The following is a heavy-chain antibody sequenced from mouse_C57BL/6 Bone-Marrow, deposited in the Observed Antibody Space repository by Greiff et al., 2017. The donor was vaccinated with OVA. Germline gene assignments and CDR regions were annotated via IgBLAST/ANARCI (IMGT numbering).Heavy chain of an antibody. CDR2: IYPGGGYT. CDR1: GYTFTNYW. Sequence: VQLQESGAELVRPGTSVKMSCKASGYTFTNYWIGWAKQRPGHGLEWIGDIYPGGGYTNYNEKFKGKATLTADKSSSTAYMQFSSLTSEDSAIYYCARGYGYYIYFDVWGTGTTVTVSS. D-gene: IGHD2-3*01. J-gene: IGHJ1*03. CDR3: ARGYGYYIYFDV. V-gene: IGHV1-63*01.